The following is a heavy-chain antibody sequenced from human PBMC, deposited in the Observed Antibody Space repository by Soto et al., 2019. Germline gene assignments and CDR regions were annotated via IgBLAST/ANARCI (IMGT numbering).Heavy chain of an antibody. CDR1: GYHFTSYW. CDR3: ERSPGTRLCDIYD. CDR2: IYPGDSDT. V-gene: IGHV5-51*01. Sequence: GASLTLSCKGSGYHFTSYWIGWVRQMPGKGLEWMGIIYPGDSDTRYSPSFQGQVTISADRSISTAYLQWSSLKAADTAMYHWERSPGTRLCDIYDCGEGTLVTVAS. D-gene: IGHD3-9*01. J-gene: IGHJ4*02.